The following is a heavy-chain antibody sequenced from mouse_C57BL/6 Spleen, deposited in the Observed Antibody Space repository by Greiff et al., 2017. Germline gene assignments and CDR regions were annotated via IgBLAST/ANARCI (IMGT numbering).Heavy chain of an antibody. CDR2: IKSDGGST. V-gene: IGHV5-2*01. D-gene: IGHD2-1*01. CDR1: EYEFPSHD. Sequence: EVKLMESGGGLVQPGESLKLSCESNEYEFPSHDMSWVRKTPEKRLELVAAIKSDGGSTYYPDTMERRFIISRDNTKKTLYLQMSSLRSEDTALYYCARQHYGNLAWFAYWGQGTLVTVSA. CDR3: ARQHYGNLAWFAY. J-gene: IGHJ3*01.